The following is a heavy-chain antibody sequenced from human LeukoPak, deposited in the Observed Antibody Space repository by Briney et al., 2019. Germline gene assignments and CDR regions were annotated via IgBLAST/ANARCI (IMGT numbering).Heavy chain of an antibody. D-gene: IGHD3-10*01. Sequence: GGSLRLSCAASGFPLRSYAMHWVGQAPGKGLEWVAVISYDGSNKYYADYVKGRFTISRDNSKNTLYLQMNSLRAEDTAVYYCARDYNTMVRGFGAFDIWGQGTMVTVSS. CDR3: ARDYNTMVRGFGAFDI. J-gene: IGHJ3*02. CDR1: GFPLRSYA. CDR2: ISYDGSNK. V-gene: IGHV3-30-3*01.